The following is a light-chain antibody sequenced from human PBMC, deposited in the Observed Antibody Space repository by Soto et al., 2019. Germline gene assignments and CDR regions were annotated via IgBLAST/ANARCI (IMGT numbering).Light chain of an antibody. J-gene: IGLJ1*01. CDR2: DVD. CDR1: SSDVGGYNY. Sequence: QSALTQPASVSGSPGQSIPISFTGTSSDVGGYNYVSWYQHHPGKAPKLIIYDVDNRPSGVSDRFSGSKSGNTASLTISGLQAEDEADYYCSSYTSSSTRVFGTGTKLTVL. V-gene: IGLV2-14*03. CDR3: SSYTSSSTRV.